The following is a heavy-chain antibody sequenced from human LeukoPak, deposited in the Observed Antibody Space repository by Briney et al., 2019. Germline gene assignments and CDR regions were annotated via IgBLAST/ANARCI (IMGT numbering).Heavy chain of an antibody. D-gene: IGHD1-26*01. J-gene: IGHJ4*02. CDR2: MNPNSGNT. Sequence: GASVKVSCKASGYTFTSYDINWVRQATGQGLEWMGWMNPNSGNTGYAQKFQGRVTITRNTSISTAYMELSSLRSEDTAVYYCATYGYRYSGSYDYWGQGTLVTVSS. CDR3: ATYGYRYSGSYDY. V-gene: IGHV1-8*03. CDR1: GYTFTSYD.